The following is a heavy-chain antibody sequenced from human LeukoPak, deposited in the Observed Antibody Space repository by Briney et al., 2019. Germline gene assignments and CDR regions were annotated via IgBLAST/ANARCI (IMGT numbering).Heavy chain of an antibody. J-gene: IGHJ4*02. V-gene: IGHV4-59*01. CDR3: ARYSSAWGPNFDY. D-gene: IGHD6-19*01. CDR1: GGSISSYY. Sequence: KPSETLSLTCTVSGGSISSYYWSWIRQPPGKGLEWIGYIYYSGSTNYNPSLKSRVTISVNTSKNQFSLKLSSVTAADTAVYYCARYSSAWGPNFDYWGQGTLVTVSS. CDR2: IYYSGST.